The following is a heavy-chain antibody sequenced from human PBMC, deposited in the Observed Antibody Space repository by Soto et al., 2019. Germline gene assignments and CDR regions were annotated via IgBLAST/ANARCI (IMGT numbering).Heavy chain of an antibody. V-gene: IGHV3-23*01. D-gene: IGHD1-26*01. CDR3: AKDRFGIVGPVDY. J-gene: IGHJ4*02. Sequence: GGSLILSCAASGLIFGYYSVSWVRQAPGKGLECVACISGSGDKTFYADSVKGRFTISRDNSKNTVSLHMNSLRVDDTAVYFCAKDRFGIVGPVDYWGPGTLVTVSS. CDR2: ISGSGDKT. CDR1: GLIFGYYS.